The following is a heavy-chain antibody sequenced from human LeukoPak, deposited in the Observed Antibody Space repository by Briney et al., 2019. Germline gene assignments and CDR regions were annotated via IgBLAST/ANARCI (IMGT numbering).Heavy chain of an antibody. J-gene: IGHJ4*02. D-gene: IGHD3-22*01. V-gene: IGHV3-30-3*01. CDR3: ARDTLVYYYDSSGYFGY. Sequence: GGSLRLSCAASGFTFSHYAMHWVRQAPGKGLEWVAVISYHGIDKYYADSVKGRFTISRDNAKNSLYLQMNSLRAEDTAVYYCARDTLVYYYDSSGYFGYWGQGTLVTVSS. CDR1: GFTFSHYA. CDR2: ISYHGIDK.